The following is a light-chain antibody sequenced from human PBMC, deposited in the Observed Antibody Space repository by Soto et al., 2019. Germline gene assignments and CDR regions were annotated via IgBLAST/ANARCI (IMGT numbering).Light chain of an antibody. CDR2: DAS. CDR1: QSVSSN. Sequence: IVMTQSPATLSVSPGERATLSCRASQSVSSNLAWYQQKPGQAPRLLIYDASTRATGIPTRFSGSGSGTEFSLTISSLQSEDFAVYYCQHYNSWQTIGQGTKVDIK. CDR3: QHYNSWQT. V-gene: IGKV3-15*01. J-gene: IGKJ1*01.